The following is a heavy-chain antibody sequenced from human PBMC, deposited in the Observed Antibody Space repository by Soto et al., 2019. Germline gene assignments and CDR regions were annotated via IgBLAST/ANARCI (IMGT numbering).Heavy chain of an antibody. Sequence: ESGGGLVQPGGSLRLSCAASGFTFSNYSMNWVRQAPGKGLEWVSYISSSSSTIYYADSVKGRFTISRDNAKNSLYLQMNSLRDEDTAVYYCARVYHYYDSRPDDYWGQGTLVTVSS. J-gene: IGHJ4*02. V-gene: IGHV3-48*02. D-gene: IGHD3-22*01. CDR1: GFTFSNYS. CDR3: ARVYHYYDSRPDDY. CDR2: ISSSSSTI.